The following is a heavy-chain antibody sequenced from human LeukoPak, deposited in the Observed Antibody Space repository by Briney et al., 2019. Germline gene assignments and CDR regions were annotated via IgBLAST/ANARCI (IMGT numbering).Heavy chain of an antibody. J-gene: IGHJ4*02. CDR1: GYSFTSYW. CDR3: ARHSSVGGTYYYDSSGYSHREGFDY. V-gene: IGHV5-51*01. CDR2: IYPGDSDT. D-gene: IGHD3-22*01. Sequence: GESLKISRKGSGYSFTSYWIGWVRQMPGKGLEWMGIIYPGDSDTRYSPSFQGQVTISADKSISTAYLQWSSLKASDTAMYYCARHSSVGGTYYYDSSGYSHREGFDYWGQGTLVTVSS.